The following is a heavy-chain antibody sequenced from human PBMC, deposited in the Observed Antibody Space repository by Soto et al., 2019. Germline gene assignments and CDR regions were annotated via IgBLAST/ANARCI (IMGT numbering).Heavy chain of an antibody. J-gene: IGHJ4*02. V-gene: IGHV4-34*01. D-gene: IGHD2-8*02. CDR3: ARDKITGLFDY. CDR1: GGSFSGYY. CDR2: INHSGST. Sequence: QVQLQQWGAGLLKPSETLSLTCAVYGGSFSGYYWTWIRQPPGTGLEWIGEINHSGSTNYNPSLKSRVTISVDTSKNQFSLKRTSVTAAYTAVYYCARDKITGLFDYWGQGTLVTVSS.